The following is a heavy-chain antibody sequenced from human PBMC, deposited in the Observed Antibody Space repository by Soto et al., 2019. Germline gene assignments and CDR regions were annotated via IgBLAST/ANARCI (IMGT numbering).Heavy chain of an antibody. CDR2: IKQDGSEI. Sequence: GGSLRLSCAASGFTFSSYWMSWVRQAPGKGLEWVANIKQDGSEIYYVDSVKGRFTISRDNAKNSLYLQMNSLRAEDTAVYYCAGFYTLYYYYYMDVWGKGTTVTVSS. V-gene: IGHV3-7*03. CDR3: AGFYTLYYYYYMDV. D-gene: IGHD3-16*01. J-gene: IGHJ6*03. CDR1: GFTFSSYW.